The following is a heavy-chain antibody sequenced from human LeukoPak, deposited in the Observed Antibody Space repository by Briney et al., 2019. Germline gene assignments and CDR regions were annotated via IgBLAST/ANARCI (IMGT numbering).Heavy chain of an antibody. J-gene: IGHJ4*02. V-gene: IGHV1-3*01. D-gene: IGHD2-15*01. CDR1: GYTFTSYA. CDR2: INAGNGNT. CDR3: AGDVVGCSGGSCYHFDY. Sequence: GASVKVSCKASGYTFTSYAMHWVRQAPGQRLEWMGWINAGNGNTKYSQKFQGRVTITRDTSASTAYMELSSLRSEDTAVYYCAGDVVGCSGGSCYHFDYWGQGTLVTVSS.